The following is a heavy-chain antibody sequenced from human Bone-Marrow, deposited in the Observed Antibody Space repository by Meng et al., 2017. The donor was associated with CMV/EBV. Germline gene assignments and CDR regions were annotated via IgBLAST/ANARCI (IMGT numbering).Heavy chain of an antibody. J-gene: IGHJ6*02. CDR2: INPNSGGT. V-gene: IGHV1-2*02. CDR1: GYTFTGYY. D-gene: IGHD2-2*01. Sequence: ASVKVSCKASGYTFTGYYMHWVRQAPGQGLEWMGWINPNSGGTNYAQKFQGRVTMTRDTSISTAYMELSRLRSDDTAVYYCAREGYCSSTSCFDYPYYYGMDVCGQGTTVTVSS. CDR3: AREGYCSSTSCFDYPYYYGMDV.